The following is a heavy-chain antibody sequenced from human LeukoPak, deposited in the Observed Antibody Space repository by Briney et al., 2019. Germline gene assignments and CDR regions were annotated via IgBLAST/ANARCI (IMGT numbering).Heavy chain of an antibody. CDR3: ARGTVVAATPLDY. J-gene: IGHJ4*02. CDR1: GGSISSYY. CDR2: IYTSGST. V-gene: IGHV4-4*07. D-gene: IGHD2-15*01. Sequence: SETLSLTCTVSGGSISSYYRSWIRQPAGKGLEWIGRIYTSGSTNYNPSLKSRVTMSVDTSKNQFSLKLSSVTAADTAVYYCARGTVVAATPLDYWGQGTLVTVSS.